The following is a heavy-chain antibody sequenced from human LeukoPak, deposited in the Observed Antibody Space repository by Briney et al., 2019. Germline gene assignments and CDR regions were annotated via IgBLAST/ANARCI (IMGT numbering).Heavy chain of an antibody. CDR3: ARVEQQPRAVCGMDV. CDR1: GFTFNTYS. J-gene: IGHJ6*02. V-gene: IGHV3-48*02. CDR2: ISSSSSTI. Sequence: GGSLRLSCAASGFTFNTYSMNWVRQAPGKGLEWVSHISSSSSTIYYADSVKGRFTITRDNAKTSLYLQMNSLRDEDTAVYYCARVEQQPRAVCGMDVWGPGTTVTVSS. D-gene: IGHD6-13*01.